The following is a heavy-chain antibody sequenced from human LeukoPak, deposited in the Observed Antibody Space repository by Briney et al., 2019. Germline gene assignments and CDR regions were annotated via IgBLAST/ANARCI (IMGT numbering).Heavy chain of an antibody. Sequence: GGSLRLSCAASGLSVSINYMSWVRQAPGKGLEWVSVIYSGGTTDYVDSVKGRFTISRDNSKNTLFLQMNSLRAEDTVVYYCARVPGAYGSGTYYVWGQGTRVTVSS. J-gene: IGHJ4*02. V-gene: IGHV3-53*01. CDR1: GLSVSINY. D-gene: IGHD3-10*01. CDR3: ARVPGAYGSGTYYV. CDR2: IYSGGTT.